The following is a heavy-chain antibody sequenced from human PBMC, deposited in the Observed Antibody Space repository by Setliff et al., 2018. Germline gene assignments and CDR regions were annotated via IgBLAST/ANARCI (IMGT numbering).Heavy chain of an antibody. Sequence: SETLSLTCTVSGGSISSHYWSWIRQPPGKGLEWIGYIYYSGSTNYNPSLKSRVTISVDTSKNQFSLRLSSVTAADTAVYYCARVPLMIAIRHAFDIWGQGTMVTVSS. D-gene: IGHD2-21*01. J-gene: IGHJ3*02. CDR3: ARVPLMIAIRHAFDI. V-gene: IGHV4-59*11. CDR1: GGSISSHY. CDR2: IYYSGST.